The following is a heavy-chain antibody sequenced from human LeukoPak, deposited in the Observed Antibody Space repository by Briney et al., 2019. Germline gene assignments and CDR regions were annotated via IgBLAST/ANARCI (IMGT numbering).Heavy chain of an antibody. CDR1: GFTFDDYA. Sequence: PGGSLRLSCTTSGFTFDDYAMHWVRQAPGQGLERVSGISWNSGSIGYADSVKGRFTISRDNAKNSLYLQMNSLRAEDTALYYCAKDKEQLVLYAFDIWGQGTMVTVSS. J-gene: IGHJ3*02. CDR2: ISWNSGSI. V-gene: IGHV3-9*01. D-gene: IGHD6-13*01. CDR3: AKDKEQLVLYAFDI.